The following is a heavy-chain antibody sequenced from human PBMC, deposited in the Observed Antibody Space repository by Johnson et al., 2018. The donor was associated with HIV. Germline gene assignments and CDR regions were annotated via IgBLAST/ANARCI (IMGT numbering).Heavy chain of an antibody. CDR1: GFTFSSYA. Sequence: QVHLVESGGGLVQPGGSLRLSCAASGFTFSSYAMHWVRQAPGKGLEWVAVTRYDGSDKYYADSVKGRFTISRDNSKNTLYLQMSSLRAEDTAVYYCARDSEVLVPTTLYYWSFDLWGRGTMVTVSS. V-gene: IGHV3-30*02. J-gene: IGHJ2*01. CDR2: TRYDGSDK. CDR3: ARDSEVLVPTTLYYWSFDL. D-gene: IGHD2/OR15-2a*01.